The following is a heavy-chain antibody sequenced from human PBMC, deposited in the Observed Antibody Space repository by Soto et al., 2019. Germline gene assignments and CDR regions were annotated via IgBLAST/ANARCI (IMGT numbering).Heavy chain of an antibody. CDR2: ISDNGGST. Sequence: EVQLLESGGGLIQPGGSLRLSCAASGITLSIYGMSWVRQVPEKGLEWVSSISDNGGSTHYADSVRGRFTISRDNTQNTLYLQMTSLRAEDTAVYYCANHMVTTLGWGWFDPWGQGTLVTVSS. CDR3: ANHMVTTLGWGWFDP. V-gene: IGHV3-23*01. D-gene: IGHD2-21*02. J-gene: IGHJ5*02. CDR1: GITLSIYG.